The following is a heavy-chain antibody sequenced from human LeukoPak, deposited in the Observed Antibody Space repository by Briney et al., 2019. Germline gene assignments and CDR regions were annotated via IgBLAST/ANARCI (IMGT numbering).Heavy chain of an antibody. D-gene: IGHD5-12*01. V-gene: IGHV3-23*01. Sequence: PGGSLRLSCAASEITFNIYAMTWVRQAPGKGLQWVSVISGSGGATYYADSVKGRFTISRDNSKNTLYLQMNSLRAEDTAVYYCAKDGDGYNSNYYYYYGMDVWGQGTTVTVSS. CDR1: EITFNIYA. CDR3: AKDGDGYNSNYYYYYGMDV. CDR2: ISGSGGAT. J-gene: IGHJ6*02.